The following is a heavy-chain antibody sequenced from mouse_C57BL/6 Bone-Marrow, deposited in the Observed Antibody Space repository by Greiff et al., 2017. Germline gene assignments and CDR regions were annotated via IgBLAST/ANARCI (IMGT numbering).Heavy chain of an antibody. V-gene: IGHV1-4*01. J-gene: IGHJ4*01. CDR3: ARRVHYDYAMDY. CDR2: INPSSGYT. D-gene: IGHD1-2*01. Sequence: VQLQQSGAELARPGASVKMSCKASGYTFTSYTMHWVKQRPGQGLEWIGYINPSSGYTKYNQKFKDKATLTAYKSSSTAYMQLSSLTSEDSAVYYCARRVHYDYAMDYWGQGTSVTVSS. CDR1: GYTFTSYT.